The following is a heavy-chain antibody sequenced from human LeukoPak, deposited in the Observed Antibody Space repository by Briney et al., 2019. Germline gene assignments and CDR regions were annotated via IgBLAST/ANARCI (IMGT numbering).Heavy chain of an antibody. D-gene: IGHD6-13*01. Sequence: QSGGSLRLSCAASGFNVSNNYMSWVRQAPGKGLEWVSVIYRGGSTYYADSVKGRFTMSRDNSKNTVYLQMDSLRAEDTAMYYCARDRGAAAGNWGQGTLVTVSS. J-gene: IGHJ4*02. V-gene: IGHV3-53*01. CDR2: IYRGGST. CDR1: GFNVSNNY. CDR3: ARDRGAAAGN.